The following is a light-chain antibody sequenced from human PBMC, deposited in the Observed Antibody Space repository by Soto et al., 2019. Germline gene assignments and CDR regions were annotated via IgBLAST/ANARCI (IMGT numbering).Light chain of an antibody. Sequence: DIQMTQSPSSLSASVGDRVTITCRASQSIDNYLNWYQQKPGKAPNLLIYAASTLLSGVPSRFSGRGSGTHFTLTISSLQPEDFATYYCQQSYSSPETFGPGTKVDIK. J-gene: IGKJ1*01. CDR3: QQSYSSPET. CDR2: AAS. CDR1: QSIDNY. V-gene: IGKV1-39*01.